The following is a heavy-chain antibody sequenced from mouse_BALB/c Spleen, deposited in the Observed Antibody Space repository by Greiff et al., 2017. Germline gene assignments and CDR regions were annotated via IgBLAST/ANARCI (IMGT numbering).Heavy chain of an antibody. CDR2: INPNNGGT. V-gene: IGHV1-18*01. CDR1: GYTFTDYN. J-gene: IGHJ3*01. Sequence: EVQLQESGPELVKPGASVKIPCKASGYTFTDYNMDWVKQSHGKSLEWIGDINPNNGGTIYNQKFKGKATLTVDKSSSTAYMELRSLTSEDTAVYYCARFDYDDAYWGQGTLVTVSA. D-gene: IGHD2-4*01. CDR3: ARFDYDDAY.